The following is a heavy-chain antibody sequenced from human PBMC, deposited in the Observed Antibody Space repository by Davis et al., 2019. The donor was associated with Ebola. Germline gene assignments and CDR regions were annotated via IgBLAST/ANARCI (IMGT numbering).Heavy chain of an antibody. Sequence: PGGSLRLSCSASGFTFSTYAMHWVRQAPGKGLEYVSAFSNNGGSTYYADSVKGRFTISRDNSKNTLYLQMSSLRAEDTAVYYCARWGRYCSSTSCSVYYYYGMDVWGKGTTVTVSS. J-gene: IGHJ6*04. CDR3: ARWGRYCSSTSCSVYYYYGMDV. CDR1: GFTFSTYA. D-gene: IGHD2-2*01. CDR2: FSNNGGST. V-gene: IGHV3-64D*06.